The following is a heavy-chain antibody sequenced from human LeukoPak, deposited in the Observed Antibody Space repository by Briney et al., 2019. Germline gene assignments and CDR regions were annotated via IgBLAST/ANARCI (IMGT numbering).Heavy chain of an antibody. CDR1: GFTFSNYW. CDR3: ARVRAYDTSGFYYDYFDY. V-gene: IGHV3-7*01. J-gene: IGHJ4*02. Sequence: HTGGSLRLSCATSGFTFSNYWMTWVRRAPGKGLEWVANIRRDGSETHYVDSVMGRFTISRDNAKNSLYLQMKSLRVEDTAIYYCARVRAYDTSGFYYDYFDYWGQGTLVTVSS. D-gene: IGHD3-22*01. CDR2: IRRDGSET.